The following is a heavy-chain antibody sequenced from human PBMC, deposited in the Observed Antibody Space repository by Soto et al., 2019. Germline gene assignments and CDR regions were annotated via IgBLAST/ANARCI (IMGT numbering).Heavy chain of an antibody. CDR2: VYHSGST. Sequence: SETLSLTCAVSGASIITNNCLIWFRQPPGKGLEWIGEVYHSGSTNCNPSLKSRVTISIDKSKNQFSLRLTSMTAADTAVYYCAVPGAGDFDYWSQGTLVTVSS. CDR3: AVPGAGDFDY. D-gene: IGHD6-13*01. CDR1: GASIITNNC. J-gene: IGHJ4*02. V-gene: IGHV4-4*02.